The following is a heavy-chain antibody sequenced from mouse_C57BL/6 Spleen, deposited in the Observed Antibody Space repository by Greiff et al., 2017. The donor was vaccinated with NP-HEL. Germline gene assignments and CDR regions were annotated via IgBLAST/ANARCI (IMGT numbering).Heavy chain of an antibody. Sequence: QVQLKESGSELRSPGSSVKLSCKDFDSEVFPIAYMSWVRQKPGHGFEWIGGILPSIGRTIYGEKFEDKATLDADTLSNTAYLELNSLTSEDSAIYYCARRGYYGSSYGNYFDYWGQGTTLTVSS. V-gene: IGHV15-2*01. J-gene: IGHJ2*01. CDR2: ILPSIGRT. D-gene: IGHD1-1*01. CDR3: ARRGYYGSSYGNYFDY. CDR1: DSEVFPIAY.